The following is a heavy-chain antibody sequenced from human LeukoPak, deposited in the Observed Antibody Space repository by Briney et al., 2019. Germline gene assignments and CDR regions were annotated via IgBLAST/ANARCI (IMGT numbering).Heavy chain of an antibody. CDR3: ARDSLINWGPGYYYYGMDV. CDR2: IKQDGGEK. Sequence: GGSLRLSCEASGFTFRSYGMSWVRQAPGKGLEWVANIKQDGGEKSYVDSVKGRFTISSDNAKNSLYLQMNSLRAEDTAVYYCARDSLINWGPGYYYYGMDVWGQGTTVTVSS. CDR1: GFTFRSYG. V-gene: IGHV3-7*01. D-gene: IGHD7-27*01. J-gene: IGHJ6*02.